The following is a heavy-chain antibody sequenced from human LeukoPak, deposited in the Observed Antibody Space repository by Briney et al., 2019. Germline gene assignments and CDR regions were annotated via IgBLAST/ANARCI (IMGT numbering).Heavy chain of an antibody. V-gene: IGHV1-69*04. D-gene: IGHD5-18*01. Sequence: SVKVSCKASGGTFISYAISWVRQAPGQGLEWMGRIIPILGIANYAQKFQGRVTITADKSTSTAYMELSSLRSEDTAVYYCAKQYSFYFGYWGQGTLVTVSS. J-gene: IGHJ4*02. CDR2: IIPILGIA. CDR3: AKQYSFYFGY. CDR1: GGTFISYA.